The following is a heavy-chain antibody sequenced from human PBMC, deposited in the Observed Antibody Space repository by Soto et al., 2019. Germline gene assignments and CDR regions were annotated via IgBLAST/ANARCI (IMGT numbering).Heavy chain of an antibody. V-gene: IGHV3-30*18. J-gene: IGHJ4*02. CDR1: GFTFTNYG. D-gene: IGHD6-19*01. CDR3: AKRSTVAGRGIDY. Sequence: QVHLVESGGGVVQPGTSLRLSCAASGFTFTNYGMHWVRQAPGTGLEWVSAIKYDGSSKYYADSVNGRFTISREDSKNTLYQQMNSLSAEDTAVYYCAKRSTVAGRGIDYWGQGTLVTVSS. CDR2: IKYDGSSK.